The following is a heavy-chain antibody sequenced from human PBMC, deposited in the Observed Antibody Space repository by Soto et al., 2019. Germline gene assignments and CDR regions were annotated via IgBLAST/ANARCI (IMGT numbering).Heavy chain of an antibody. D-gene: IGHD3-3*01. J-gene: IGHJ6*02. CDR1: GFTLSSFA. Sequence: QVQLVESGGGVVQPGGSLRLSCAASGFTLSSFAMHWVRQAPGKGLEWVALISYDGTNKHYAESMKGRFTISRDNIKGTVLLQMNSRRPNDTAKYYCVRSKGYCVSGSCYSPGTAIHYALDVWGHGTAVIVSS. V-gene: IGHV3-30-3*01. CDR2: ISYDGTNK. CDR3: VRSKGYCVSGSCYSPGTAIHYALDV.